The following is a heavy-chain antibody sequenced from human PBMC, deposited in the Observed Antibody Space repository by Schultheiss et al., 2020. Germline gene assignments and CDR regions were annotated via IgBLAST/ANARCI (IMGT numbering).Heavy chain of an antibody. CDR3: AKGRPWTGYSRYYYYYGMYV. J-gene: IGHJ6*02. CDR2: IVYIGTS. Sequence: SETLSLTCTVSGGSISSRSFYWGRIRQPPGKGLEWIGTIVYIGTSSYNPSLKSRVTISADTSKNQFSLKLSSVTAADTAVYYCAKGRPWTGYSRYYYYYGMYVWGQGTTVTVFS. CDR1: GGSISSRSFY. V-gene: IGHV4-39*01. D-gene: IGHD3/OR15-3a*01.